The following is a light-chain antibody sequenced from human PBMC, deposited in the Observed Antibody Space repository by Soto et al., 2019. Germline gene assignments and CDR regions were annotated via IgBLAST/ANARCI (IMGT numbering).Light chain of an antibody. Sequence: QSALTQPASVSGSPGQSITISCTGTSSDVGSYNLVSWYQQHPGKAPKLMIYEGSKRPSGVSNRFSGSKFGNTASLTISGLQAEDEADYYCCSYAGSSTPFGGGTKLTVL. CDR1: SSDVGSYNL. CDR3: CSYAGSSTP. CDR2: EGS. J-gene: IGLJ3*02. V-gene: IGLV2-23*01.